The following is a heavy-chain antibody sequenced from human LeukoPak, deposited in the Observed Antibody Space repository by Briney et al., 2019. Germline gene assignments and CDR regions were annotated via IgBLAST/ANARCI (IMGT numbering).Heavy chain of an antibody. D-gene: IGHD1-14*01. Sequence: SVKVSCKASGGTFSSYAISWVRQAPGQGLEWMGRIIPIFGIANYAQKLQGRVTITADKSTSTAYMELSSLRSEDTAVYYCARDETNHYYYGMDVWGQGTTVTVSS. CDR2: IIPIFGIA. J-gene: IGHJ6*02. CDR1: GGTFSSYA. V-gene: IGHV1-69*04. CDR3: ARDETNHYYYGMDV.